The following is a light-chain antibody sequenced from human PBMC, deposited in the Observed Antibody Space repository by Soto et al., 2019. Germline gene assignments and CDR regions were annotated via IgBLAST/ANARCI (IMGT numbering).Light chain of an antibody. V-gene: IGKV3-15*01. J-gene: IGKJ1*01. CDR1: QSVSSN. Sequence: ESGMTQSTATLSVSPGGRATLSCRASQSVSSNLAWYQQKPGQAPRLLIYGASTRATGIPARFSGSGSGTEFTLTISSLQSEDFAVYYCQQYNNWPRTFGQGTKVDI. CDR3: QQYNNWPRT. CDR2: GAS.